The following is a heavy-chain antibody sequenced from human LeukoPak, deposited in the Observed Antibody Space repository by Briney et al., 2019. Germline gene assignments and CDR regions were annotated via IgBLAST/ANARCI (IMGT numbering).Heavy chain of an antibody. V-gene: IGHV3-48*01. J-gene: IGHJ4*02. CDR2: ISSSSSTI. CDR3: ARPLVGATTPFDY. D-gene: IGHD1-26*01. Sequence: GGSLRLSCAASGFTFSSYSMNWVRLAPGKGLEWVSYISSSSSTIYYADSVKGRFTISRDNAKNSLYLQMNSLRAEDTAVYYCARPLVGATTPFDYWGQGTLVTVSS. CDR1: GFTFSSYS.